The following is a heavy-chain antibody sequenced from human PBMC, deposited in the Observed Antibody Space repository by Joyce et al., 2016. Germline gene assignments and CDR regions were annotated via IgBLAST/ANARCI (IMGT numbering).Heavy chain of an antibody. D-gene: IGHD6-25*01. V-gene: IGHV3-48*03. Sequence: EVQLVESGGGLVQPGGSLILSCAASGFIFSSKEMNWGRQAPGKVLEWIAYISRSGDLIHYADTVRGRFTISRDNAESSLYLQMESLRAEDTAMYYCASPSCGVWGQGSLVTVSS. CDR1: GFIFSSKE. CDR3: ASPSCGV. J-gene: IGHJ4*02. CDR2: ISRSGDLI.